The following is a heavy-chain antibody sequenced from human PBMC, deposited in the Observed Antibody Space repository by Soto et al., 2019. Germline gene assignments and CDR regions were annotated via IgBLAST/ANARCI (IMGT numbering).Heavy chain of an antibody. CDR3: ARAVLYNWFDP. J-gene: IGHJ5*02. D-gene: IGHD6-19*01. CDR1: GGSFSGYY. Sequence: SETLSLTCAVYGGSFSGYYWSWIRQPPGKGLEWIGEINHGGSTNYNPSLKSRVTISVDTSKNQFSLKLSSVTAADTAVYYCARAVLYNWFDPWGQGTLVTVS. V-gene: IGHV4-34*01. CDR2: INHGGST.